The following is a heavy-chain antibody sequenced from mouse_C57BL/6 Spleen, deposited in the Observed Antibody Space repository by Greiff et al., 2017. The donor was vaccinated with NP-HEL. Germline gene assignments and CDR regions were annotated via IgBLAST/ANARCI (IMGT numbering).Heavy chain of an antibody. Sequence: EVKLQESGPELVKPGASVKISCKASGYSFTDYNMNWVKQSNGKSLEWIGVINPNYGTTSYNQKFKGKATLTVDQSSSTAYMQLNSLTSEDSAVYYCARYYGSSSYWYFDVWGTGTTVTVSS. D-gene: IGHD1-1*01. CDR3: ARYYGSSSYWYFDV. CDR2: INPNYGTT. CDR1: GYSFTDYN. J-gene: IGHJ1*03. V-gene: IGHV1-39*01.